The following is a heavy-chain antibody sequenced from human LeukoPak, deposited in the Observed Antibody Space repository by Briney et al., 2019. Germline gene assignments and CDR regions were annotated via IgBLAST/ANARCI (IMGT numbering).Heavy chain of an antibody. J-gene: IGHJ4*02. CDR2: THTSGST. CDR1: GYSISSGYY. Sequence: SETLSLTCTVSGYSISSGYYWGWIRQPPGKGLEWIGRTHTSGSTNYNPSLKSRVTMSGDTSKNQFSLKLSSVTAADTAVYYCARLVESSSSDYWGQGTLVTVSS. CDR3: ARLVESSSSDY. V-gene: IGHV4-38-2*02. D-gene: IGHD6-13*01.